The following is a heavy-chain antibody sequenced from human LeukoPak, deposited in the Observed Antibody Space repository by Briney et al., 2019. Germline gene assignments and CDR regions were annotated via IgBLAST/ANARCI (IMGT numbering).Heavy chain of an antibody. D-gene: IGHD6-13*01. CDR1: GYTFTSYG. CDR3: ATHSSSWFLFDY. V-gene: IGHV1-18*01. Sequence: ASVKVSCKASGYTFTSYGISWVRQAPGQGLEWMGWISAYNGNTNYAQKLQGRVTMTTDTSTSTAYMELRSLRSDDTAVYYCATHSSSWFLFDYWGQGTLVTVSS. J-gene: IGHJ4*02. CDR2: ISAYNGNT.